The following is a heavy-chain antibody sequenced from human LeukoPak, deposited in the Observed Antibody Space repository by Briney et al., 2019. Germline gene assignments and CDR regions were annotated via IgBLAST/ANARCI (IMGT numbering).Heavy chain of an antibody. CDR1: GGSFSGYY. CDR2: INHSGST. D-gene: IGHD2-2*01. CDR3: ARGFYCSSTSCWSGMDV. Sequence: SETLSLTCAVYGGSFSGYYWSWIRQPPGKGLEWIGEINHSGSTNYNPSLKGRVTISVDTPKNQFSLKLSSVTAADTAVYYCARGFYCSSTSCWSGMDVWGKGTTVTVSS. V-gene: IGHV4-34*01. J-gene: IGHJ6*04.